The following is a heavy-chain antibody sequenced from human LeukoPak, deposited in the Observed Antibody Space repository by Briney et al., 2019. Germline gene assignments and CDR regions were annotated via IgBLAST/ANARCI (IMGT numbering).Heavy chain of an antibody. Sequence: GASVKVSCKASGYTFTSYAISWVRQAPGQGLEWMGGIIPIFGTANYAQKFQGRVTITADKSTSTAYMELSSLRSEDTAVYYCARESMNYYGSGSYSDAFDIWGQGTMVTVSS. J-gene: IGHJ3*02. D-gene: IGHD3-10*01. CDR1: GYTFTSYA. V-gene: IGHV1-69*06. CDR2: IIPIFGTA. CDR3: ARESMNYYGSGSYSDAFDI.